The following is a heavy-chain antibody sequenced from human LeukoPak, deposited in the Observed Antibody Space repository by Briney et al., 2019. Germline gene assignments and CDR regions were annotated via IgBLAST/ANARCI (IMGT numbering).Heavy chain of an antibody. V-gene: IGHV4-59*01. D-gene: IGHD1-26*01. CDR1: GGSISSYC. J-gene: IGHJ3*01. CDR2: IYYSGRT. Sequence: SETLSLTCTVSGGSISSYCWSWIRQPPGKGLEWIGYIYYSGRTNYNPSLKSRVTISVDTSKNQFSLKLSSVTAADTAVYYCARGIVGAHNRLNAFDLWGQGTMVSVSS. CDR3: ARGIVGAHNRLNAFDL.